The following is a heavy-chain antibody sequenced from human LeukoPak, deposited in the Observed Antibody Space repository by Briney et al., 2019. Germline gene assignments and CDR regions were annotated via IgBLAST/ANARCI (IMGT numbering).Heavy chain of an antibody. J-gene: IGHJ4*02. D-gene: IGHD6-19*01. CDR1: GFTFSSYS. CDR3: ARDALGLIAVAADY. V-gene: IGHV3-30*03. Sequence: PGGSLRLSCAASGFTFSSYSMNWVRQAPGKGLEWVAVISYDGSNKYYADSVKGRFTISRDNSKNTLYLQMNSLRAEDTAVYYCARDALGLIAVAADYWGQGTLVTVSS. CDR2: ISYDGSNK.